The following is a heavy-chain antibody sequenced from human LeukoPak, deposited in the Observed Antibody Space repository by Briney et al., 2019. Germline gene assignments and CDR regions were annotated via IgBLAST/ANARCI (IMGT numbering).Heavy chain of an antibody. CDR3: ARGSEDIVVVPAARMLNGSPKNYYYYGMDV. CDR2: IIPIFGTA. CDR1: GGTFSSYA. Sequence: SVTVSCKASGGTFSSYAISWVRQAPGQGLEWMGGIIPIFGTANYAQKFQGRVTITADESTSTAYMELSSLRSEDTAVYYCARGSEDIVVVPAARMLNGSPKNYYYYGMDVWGQGTTVTVSS. D-gene: IGHD2-2*01. V-gene: IGHV1-69*13. J-gene: IGHJ6*02.